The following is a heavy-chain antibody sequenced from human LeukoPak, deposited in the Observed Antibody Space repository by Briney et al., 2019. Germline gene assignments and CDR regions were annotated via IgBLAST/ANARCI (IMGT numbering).Heavy chain of an antibody. CDR3: AREGFYGSGGSLDS. D-gene: IGHD3-10*01. CDR2: IDHSGDI. CDR1: GGSFSGYY. V-gene: IGHV4-34*01. Sequence: PSETLSLTCAVYGGSFSGYYWSWIRQPPGQGLEWIAEIDHSGDIKYNPALKSRVIISADTSKNQFSLKLSSVTAADTAIYYCAREGFYGSGGSLDSWGQGTLVTVSS. J-gene: IGHJ4*02.